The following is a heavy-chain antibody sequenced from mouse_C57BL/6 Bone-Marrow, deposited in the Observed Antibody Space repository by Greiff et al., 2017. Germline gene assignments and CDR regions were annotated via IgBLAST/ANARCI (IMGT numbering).Heavy chain of an antibody. D-gene: IGHD2-3*01. CDR2: IYTRSGNT. V-gene: IGHV1-81*01. J-gene: IGHJ2*01. CDR1: GYTFTSYG. Sequence: VQLQESGAELARPGASVKLSCKASGYTFTSYGISWVKQRTGQGLEWIGEIYTRSGNTYYNEKFKGKATLTADKSSSTAYMELRSLTSEESAVYFCARGGYSFLFDYWGQGTALTVSS. CDR3: ARGGYSFLFDY.